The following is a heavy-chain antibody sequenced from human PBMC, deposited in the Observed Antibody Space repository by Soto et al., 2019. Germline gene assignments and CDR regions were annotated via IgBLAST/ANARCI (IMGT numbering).Heavy chain of an antibody. Sequence: SQTLALTCAISGDTVSSNSAAWNWIRQSPSRGLEWLGRTYYRSKWYNDYAVSVKSRITINPDTSKNQFSLQLNSVTPEDTAVYYCARGKCSGGSCYSDNWCDHWGKGEMVTVSA. J-gene: IGHJ5*02. CDR2: TYYRSKWYN. CDR3: ARGKCSGGSCYSDNWCDH. D-gene: IGHD2-15*01. CDR1: GDTVSSNSAA. V-gene: IGHV6-1*01.